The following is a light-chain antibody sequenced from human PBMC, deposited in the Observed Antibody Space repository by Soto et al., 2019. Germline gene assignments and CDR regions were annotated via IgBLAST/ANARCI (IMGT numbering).Light chain of an antibody. J-gene: IGKJ1*01. V-gene: IGKV1-5*01. Sequence: IQMTQFPPSLSASVGDRVTITCRASQTISSWLAWYQQKPGKAPKLLIYDVSTLGSGVPARFSGSGSGTDFTLTISSLHPDDFATYYCQQCNAFWTFGQGTKVDIK. CDR3: QQCNAFWT. CDR1: QTISSW. CDR2: DVS.